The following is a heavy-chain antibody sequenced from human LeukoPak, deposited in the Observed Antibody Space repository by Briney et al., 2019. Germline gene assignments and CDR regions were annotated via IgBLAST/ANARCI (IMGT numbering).Heavy chain of an antibody. CDR1: GFTFSSYW. V-gene: IGHV3-7*01. J-gene: IGHJ5*02. D-gene: IGHD5-24*01. CDR3: ARDVATISNWFDP. CDR2: INQDGSEK. Sequence: GGSLRLSRAASGFTFSSYWMSWVRQAPGKGLEWVANINQDGSEKYYVDSVKGRFTTSRDNAKNSLYLQMNSLRAEDTAVYYCARDVATISNWFDPWGQGTLVTVSS.